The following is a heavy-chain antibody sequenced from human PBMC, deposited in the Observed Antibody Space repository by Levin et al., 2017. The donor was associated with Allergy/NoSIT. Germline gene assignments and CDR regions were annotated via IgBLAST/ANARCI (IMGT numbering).Heavy chain of an antibody. Sequence: PGGSLRLSCAASGFTFRSYALHWVRQAPGKGLEYVSAISSNGGSTYYANSVKGRFTISRDNSKDTLYLQLGSLTDDDMAVYYCAREGRSPTGTYSSGWKHYFDYWGQGALVTVSS. CDR2: ISSNGGST. CDR1: GFTFRSYA. CDR3: AREGRSPTGTYSSGWKHYFDY. D-gene: IGHD6-19*01. V-gene: IGHV3-64*01. J-gene: IGHJ4*02.